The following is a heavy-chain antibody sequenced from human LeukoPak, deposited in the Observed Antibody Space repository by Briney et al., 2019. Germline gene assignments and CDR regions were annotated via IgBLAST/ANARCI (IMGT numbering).Heavy chain of an antibody. CDR3: AKEGYYYDSSGSGAFDI. CDR1: GFTFDDYA. V-gene: IGHV3-43D*04. Sequence: GGSLRLSCAASGFTFDDYAMHWVRQAPGKGLEWVSLTSWDGGSTYYADSVKGRFTISRDNSKNSLYLQMNSLRAEDTALYYCAKEGYYYDSSGSGAFDIWGQGTMVTVSS. J-gene: IGHJ3*02. CDR2: TSWDGGST. D-gene: IGHD3-22*01.